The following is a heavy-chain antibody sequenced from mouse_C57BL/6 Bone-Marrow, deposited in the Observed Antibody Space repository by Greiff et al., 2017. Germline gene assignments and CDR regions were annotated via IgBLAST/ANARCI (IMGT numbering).Heavy chain of an antibody. V-gene: IGHV1-81*01. CDR2: FYPRSGNT. CDR3: TRRRRGGPLFDY. J-gene: IGHJ2*01. CDR1: GYSFTSDG. Sequence: QVQLQQSGAELARPGASVKLSCKASGYSFTSDGLSWVKLRTGQGPEWIGEFYPRSGNTYYNEKFKGKATLTADKSCSTAYIELRSLTSEDSAVDFFTRRRRGGPLFDYWGQGTTLAVYS.